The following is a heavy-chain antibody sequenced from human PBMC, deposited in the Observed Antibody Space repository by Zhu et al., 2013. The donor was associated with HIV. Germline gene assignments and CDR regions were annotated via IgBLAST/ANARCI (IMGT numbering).Heavy chain of an antibody. CDR3: AHSGSHWAFDI. CDR2: MNPNSGNT. D-gene: IGHD1-26*01. Sequence: QVQLVQSGAEVKKPGASVKVSCKSSGFTFTSYDINWVRQATGQGLEWMGWMNPNSGNTGYAQKFQGRVTMTRNTSISTAYMELSSLRSEDTAVYYCAHSGSHWAFDIVGPRDKWSPSLQ. V-gene: IGHV1-8*01. CDR1: GFTFTSYD. J-gene: IGHJ3*02.